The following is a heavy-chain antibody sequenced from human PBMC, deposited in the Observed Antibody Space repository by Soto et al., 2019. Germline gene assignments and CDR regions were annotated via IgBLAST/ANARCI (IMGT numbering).Heavy chain of an antibody. CDR1: GYSFTSYW. J-gene: IGHJ6*02. CDR2: IYPGDSDT. V-gene: IGHV5-51*01. CDR3: ARLESYDSSGYYSYYYHGMDV. Sequence: RGESLKISRKGSGYSFTSYWLGWVRQMPGKGLEWMGIIYPGDSDTRYSPSFQGQVTISADKSISTAYLQWSSLKASDTAMYYCARLESYDSSGYYSYYYHGMDVWSQGTTVTVSS. D-gene: IGHD3-22*01.